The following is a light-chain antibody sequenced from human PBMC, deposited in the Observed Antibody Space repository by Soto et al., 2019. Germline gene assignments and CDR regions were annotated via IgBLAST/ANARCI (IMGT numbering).Light chain of an antibody. J-gene: IGLJ1*01. V-gene: IGLV7-46*01. Sequence: QAVVTQEPSLTVSPGGTVTLTCGSSTGAVTSGHYPYWFQQKPGQAPRTLIYDTSKKHFRTPARFSGSLLGGKAALTLSGAQPGDEADYYCLLSYSGARPYVFGAGTKVTVL. CDR3: LLSYSGARPYV. CDR2: DTS. CDR1: TGAVTSGHY.